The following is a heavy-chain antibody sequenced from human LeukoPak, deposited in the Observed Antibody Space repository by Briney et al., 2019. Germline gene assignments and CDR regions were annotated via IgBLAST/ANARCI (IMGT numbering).Heavy chain of an antibody. Sequence: ASVKVSCKASGYTFTGYYMHWVRQAPGQGLEWMGWINPNSGGTNYAQKFQGRVTMTEDTSTDTAYMELSSLRSEDTAVYYCATRYSSSWSYAFDIWGQGTMVTVSS. CDR3: ATRYSSSWSYAFDI. CDR2: INPNSGGT. CDR1: GYTFTGYY. V-gene: IGHV1-2*02. J-gene: IGHJ3*02. D-gene: IGHD6-13*01.